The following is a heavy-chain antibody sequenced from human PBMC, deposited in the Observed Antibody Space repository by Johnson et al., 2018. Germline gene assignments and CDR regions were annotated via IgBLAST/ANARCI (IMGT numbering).Heavy chain of an antibody. CDR3: ARLGGYYYYSSGYANAFDI. Sequence: QVQLQESGPGLVKPSETLSLTCTVSGGSISSYYWSWIRQPPGKGLEWIGYIYPGDSDTRYSPSFQGQVTISADKSSRTAYLQWSSLKASDTAMYYCARLGGYYYYSSGYANAFDIWGQGTMVTVSS. D-gene: IGHD3-22*01. CDR2: IYPGDSDT. J-gene: IGHJ3*02. CDR1: GGSISSYY. V-gene: IGHV4-59*12.